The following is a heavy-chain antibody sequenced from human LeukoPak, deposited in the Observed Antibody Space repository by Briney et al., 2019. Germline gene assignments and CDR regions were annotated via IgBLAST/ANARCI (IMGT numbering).Heavy chain of an antibody. J-gene: IGHJ3*02. CDR3: ARDKYSSGWYFPFDI. V-gene: IGHV3-48*01. CDR2: ISSSSTI. Sequence: GGSLRLSCAASGFTFSSYSMNWVRQAPGKGLEWVSYISSSSTIYYADSVKGRFTISRDNAKNSLYLQMNSLRAEDTAVYYCARDKYSSGWYFPFDIWGQETMVTVSS. D-gene: IGHD6-19*01. CDR1: GFTFSSYS.